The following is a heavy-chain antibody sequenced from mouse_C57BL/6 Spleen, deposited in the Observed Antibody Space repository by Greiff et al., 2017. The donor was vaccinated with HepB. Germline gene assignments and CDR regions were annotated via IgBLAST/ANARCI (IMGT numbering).Heavy chain of an antibody. CDR2: IDPGSGST. D-gene: IGHD2-1*01. J-gene: IGHJ2*01. CDR1: GYTFTSYW. Sequence: QVQLQQPGAELVMPGASVKLSCKASGYTFTSYWMHWVKQRPGQGLEWIGEIDPGSGSTYYNEKLKGKATLTADKSSSTAYMQLSSLTSEDSAVYYCARSGNYLDYFDYWGQGTTLTVSS. V-gene: IGHV1-55*01. CDR3: ARSGNYLDYFDY.